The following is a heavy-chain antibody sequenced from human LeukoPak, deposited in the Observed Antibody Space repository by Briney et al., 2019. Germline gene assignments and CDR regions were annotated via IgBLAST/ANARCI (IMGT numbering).Heavy chain of an antibody. V-gene: IGHV4-38-2*01. J-gene: IGHJ5*02. CDR2: MYHSGNT. CDR3: ARSSGSYGVAWFDP. Sequence: PGGSLRLSCAASGFIFSDYYMTWIRQPPGKGLEWIGSMYHSGNTYYNLSLKSRVTISLDTSKNQCSLKLSSVTAADTAVYYCARSSGSYGVAWFDPWGQGTLVTVSS. CDR1: GFIFSDYY. D-gene: IGHD1-26*01.